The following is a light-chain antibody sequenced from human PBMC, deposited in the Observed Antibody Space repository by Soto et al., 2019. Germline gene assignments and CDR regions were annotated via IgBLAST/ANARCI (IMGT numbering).Light chain of an antibody. Sequence: DIVMTQSPESLAVSLGERATIKCNSSQSVLYSSNSKNYLAWHQQKPGQPPQMLIYWASTRKSGVPDRFSDSGSGTDFTLTTSTLQAEDLAVYYCQQHYTTPWTFGQGTRVELK. J-gene: IGKJ1*01. CDR1: QSVLYSSNSKNY. V-gene: IGKV4-1*01. CDR3: QQHYTTPWT. CDR2: WAS.